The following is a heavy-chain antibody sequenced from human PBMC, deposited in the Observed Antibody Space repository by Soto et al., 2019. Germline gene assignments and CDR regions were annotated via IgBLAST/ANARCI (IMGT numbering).Heavy chain of an antibody. Sequence: HGESLKISCKGSGYSFTSYWISWVRQMPGKGLEWMGRIDPSDSYTNYSPSFQGHVTISADKSISTAYLQWSSLKASDTAMYYCACQAAEFTYYYYGMDVWGQGTTVTVSS. D-gene: IGHD6-13*01. CDR1: GYSFTSYW. CDR2: IDPSDSYT. V-gene: IGHV5-10-1*01. J-gene: IGHJ6*02. CDR3: ACQAAEFTYYYYGMDV.